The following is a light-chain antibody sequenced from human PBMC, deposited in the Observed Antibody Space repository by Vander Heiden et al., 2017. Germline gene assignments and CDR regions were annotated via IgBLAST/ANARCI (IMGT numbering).Light chain of an antibody. V-gene: IGKV1-33*01. J-gene: IGKJ3*01. CDR1: QDISNY. Sequence: DIQMTQSPSSLSASVGDRVTITCQASQDISNYLNWYQQKPGKAPKLLIYDASNLATGVPSRFSGSGSGTDFTFTISSLQPEDIATYYCQQYDNVPPFTFGHGTKVDIK. CDR2: DAS. CDR3: QQYDNVPPFT.